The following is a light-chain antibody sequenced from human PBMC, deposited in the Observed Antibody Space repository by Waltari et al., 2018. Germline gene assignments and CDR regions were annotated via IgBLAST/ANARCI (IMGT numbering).Light chain of an antibody. V-gene: IGLV3-21*04. CDR1: NIGSYS. CDR3: HVWHAHFDPGV. J-gene: IGLJ1*01. CDR2: YDS. Sequence: SYVLTQPPSVSVAPGETASITCGGDNIGSYSVHWYQQKPGQAPLLFIFYDSDRPSGIPARFSGSNSGNTATLTITSVEAGDEARYYCHVWHAHFDPGVFGTGTEVTVL.